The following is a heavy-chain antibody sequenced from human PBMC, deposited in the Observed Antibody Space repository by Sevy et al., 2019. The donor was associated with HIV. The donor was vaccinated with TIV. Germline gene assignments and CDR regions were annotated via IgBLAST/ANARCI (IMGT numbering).Heavy chain of an antibody. J-gene: IGHJ5*02. D-gene: IGHD2-2*01. CDR3: ARERASHIVVVPAAISTWFDP. CDR2: IYYSGST. CDR1: GGSVSSGSYY. Sequence: SETRSLTCTVSGGSVSSGSYYWSWIRQPPGKGLEWIGYIYYSGSTNYNPSLKSRVTISVDTSKNQFSLKLSSVTAADTAVYYCARERASHIVVVPAAISTWFDPWGQGTLVTVSS. V-gene: IGHV4-61*01.